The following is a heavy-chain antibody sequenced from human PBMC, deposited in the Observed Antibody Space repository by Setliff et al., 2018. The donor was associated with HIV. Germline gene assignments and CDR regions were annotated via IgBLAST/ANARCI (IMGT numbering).Heavy chain of an antibody. CDR3: ARTSARGVYYYYGMDV. Sequence: GESLKISCKGSGYSFTSYWIGWVHQMPGKGLEWMGIIYPGDSDTRYSPSFQGQVTISADKSISTAYLQWRSLKASDTAMYYCARTSARGVYYYYGMDVWGQGTTVTVSS. CDR1: GYSFTSYW. V-gene: IGHV5-51*07. D-gene: IGHD3-10*01. CDR2: IYPGDSDT. J-gene: IGHJ6*02.